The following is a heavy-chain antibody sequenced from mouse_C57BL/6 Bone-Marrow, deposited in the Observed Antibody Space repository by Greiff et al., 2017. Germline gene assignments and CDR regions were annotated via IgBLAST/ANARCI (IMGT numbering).Heavy chain of an antibody. CDR2: IYPGGGYT. CDR3: ARFDGYYLRLDY. CDR1: GYTFTNYW. D-gene: IGHD2-3*01. Sequence: LVESGAELVRPGTSVKMSCKASGYTFTNYWIGWAKQRPGHGLEWIGDIYPGGGYTNYNEKFKGKATLTADKSSSTAYMQFSSLTSEDSAIYYCARFDGYYLRLDYWGQGTSVTFSS. J-gene: IGHJ4*01. V-gene: IGHV1-63*01.